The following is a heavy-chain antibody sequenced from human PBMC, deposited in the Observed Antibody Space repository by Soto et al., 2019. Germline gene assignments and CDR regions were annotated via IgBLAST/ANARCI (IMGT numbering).Heavy chain of an antibody. CDR2: ISAYNGNT. V-gene: IGHV1-18*01. D-gene: IGHD3-22*01. Sequence: GASVKASCQGSGYTFTSYGTSWVRQAPGQGLEWMGWISAYNGNTNYAQKLQGRVTMTTDTSTSTAYMELRSLRSDDTAVYYCARESSSGYDAFDIWGQGTMVTVSS. CDR3: ARESSSGYDAFDI. CDR1: GYTFTSYG. J-gene: IGHJ3*02.